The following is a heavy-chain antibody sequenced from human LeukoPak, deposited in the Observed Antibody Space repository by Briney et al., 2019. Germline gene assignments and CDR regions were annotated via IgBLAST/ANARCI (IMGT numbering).Heavy chain of an antibody. CDR2: IYYSGTT. Sequence: SETLSLTCTVSGGSISRSSHYWVWIRQPPGKGLEWIGTIYYSGTTYYNPSLKSRVSISVDTSQNQFSLKLSSVTAADTAVYHCARRYYYDSSGYYYYFDYWGQGTLVTVSS. CDR1: GGSISRSSHY. V-gene: IGHV4-39*01. CDR3: ARRYYYDSSGYYYYFDY. D-gene: IGHD3-22*01. J-gene: IGHJ4*02.